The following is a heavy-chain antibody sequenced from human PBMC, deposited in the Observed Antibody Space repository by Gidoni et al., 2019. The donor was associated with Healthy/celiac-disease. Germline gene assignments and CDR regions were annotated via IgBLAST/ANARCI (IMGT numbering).Heavy chain of an antibody. Sequence: STYYNPSLKSRVTISVDTSKNQFSLKLSSVTAADTAVYYCASRGQQPGDPLTPRRGTSFDYWGQGTLVTVSS. CDR2: ST. V-gene: IGHV4-39*01. D-gene: IGHD6-13*01. J-gene: IGHJ4*02. CDR3: ASRGQQPGDPLTPRRGTSFDY.